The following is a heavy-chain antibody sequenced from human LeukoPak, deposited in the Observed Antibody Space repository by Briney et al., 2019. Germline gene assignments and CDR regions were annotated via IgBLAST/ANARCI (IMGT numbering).Heavy chain of an antibody. D-gene: IGHD1-26*01. V-gene: IGHV4-59*08. J-gene: IGHJ4*02. CDR2: IYHSGST. CDR1: GGSISSYY. CDR3: ARHSSGSYYGYFDY. Sequence: SETLSLTCTVSGGSISSYYWSWIRQPAGKGLEWIGSIYHSGSTYYNPSLKSRVTISVDTSKNQFSLKLSSVTAADTAVYYCARHSSGSYYGYFDYWGQGTLVTVSS.